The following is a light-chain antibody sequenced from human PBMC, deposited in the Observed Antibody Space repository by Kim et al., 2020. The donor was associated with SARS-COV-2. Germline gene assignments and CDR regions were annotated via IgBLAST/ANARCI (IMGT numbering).Light chain of an antibody. CDR1: QTLTSSY. V-gene: IGKV3-20*01. Sequence: EIVLTQSPGTLSLSPGERATLSCRANQTLTSSYLAWYQQKPGQAPRLLIYGTSTRATGIADRFSGSGSGTDFTLTISRLESEDSAVYYCQQYGRSPSYTFGQGTKLEI. J-gene: IGKJ2*01. CDR2: GTS. CDR3: QQYGRSPSYT.